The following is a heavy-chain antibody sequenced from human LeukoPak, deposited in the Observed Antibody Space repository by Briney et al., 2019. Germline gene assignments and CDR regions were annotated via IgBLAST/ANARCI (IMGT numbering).Heavy chain of an antibody. Sequence: SETLSLTCTVSGGSISSSSYYWGWIRQPPGKGLEWIGSIYYRGSTYYNPSLKSRVTISVDTSENQFSLKVTSVTAADTAVYYCARTYHYDSSGYFLPPYFDYWGQGTLVTVSS. CDR1: GGSISSSSYY. CDR3: ARTYHYDSSGYFLPPYFDY. CDR2: IYYRGST. D-gene: IGHD3-22*01. V-gene: IGHV4-39*01. J-gene: IGHJ4*02.